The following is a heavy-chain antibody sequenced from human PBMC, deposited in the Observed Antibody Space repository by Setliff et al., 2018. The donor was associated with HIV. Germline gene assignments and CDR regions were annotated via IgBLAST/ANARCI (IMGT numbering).Heavy chain of an antibody. J-gene: IGHJ4*02. CDR2: ISFDRYTE. V-gene: IGHV3-30*19. Sequence: GGSLRLSCAMSGFTFSDYNIYWVRQSPGKGLEWVAVISFDRYTEYYADSVRGRFTISRDNSRNTLYLQMDSLRAEDTAMYYCARGSSLFWSGSFDYWGQGTLVTVSS. CDR1: GFTFSDYN. D-gene: IGHD3-3*01. CDR3: ARGSSLFWSGSFDY.